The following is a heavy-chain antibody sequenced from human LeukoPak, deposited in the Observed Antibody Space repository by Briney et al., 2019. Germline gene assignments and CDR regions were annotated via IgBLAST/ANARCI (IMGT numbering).Heavy chain of an antibody. D-gene: IGHD3-10*01. V-gene: IGHV3-30*04. CDR2: IPYDGSNK. J-gene: IGHJ5*02. CDR3: ARWLAYYYGSGSYSNWFDP. CDR1: GFTFSSYA. Sequence: PGGSLRLSCAASGFTFSSYAMHWVRQAPGKGLEWVALIPYDGSNKYYADSVKGRFTVSRDNSKNTLYLQMNSLRAEDTAVYYCARWLAYYYGSGSYSNWFDPWGQGTLVTVSS.